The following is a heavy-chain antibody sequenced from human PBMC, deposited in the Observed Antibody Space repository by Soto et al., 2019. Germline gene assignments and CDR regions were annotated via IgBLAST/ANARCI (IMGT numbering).Heavy chain of an antibody. CDR1: GGTFSSYT. J-gene: IGHJ4*02. D-gene: IGHD2-2*01. CDR2: IIPILGIA. CDR3: ARVGYCSSTSCLGDY. V-gene: IGHV1-69*02. Sequence: QVQLVQSGAEVKKPGSSVKVSCKASGGTFSSYTISWVRQAPGQGLEWMGRIIPILGIANYAQKFQGRVTITADKSTSTAYMELSSLRSEDTAVYYCARVGYCSSTSCLGDYWGKGTLVTVSS.